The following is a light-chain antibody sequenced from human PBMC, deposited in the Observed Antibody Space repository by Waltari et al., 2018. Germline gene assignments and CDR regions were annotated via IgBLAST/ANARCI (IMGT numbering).Light chain of an antibody. CDR2: DAS. CDR1: QSVGRT. Sequence: EIVLTQSPASLSLSPGDRATLSCRASQSVGRTLAWYQQRPGQAPSHLIYDASSRATGIPDRFSGSGSGTDFSLTISRLEPEDFAVYYCQKYGTRPATFGQGTKVEVK. CDR3: QKYGTRPAT. V-gene: IGKV3-20*01. J-gene: IGKJ1*01.